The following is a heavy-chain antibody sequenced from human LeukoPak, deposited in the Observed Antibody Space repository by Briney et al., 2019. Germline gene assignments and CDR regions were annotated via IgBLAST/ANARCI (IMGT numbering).Heavy chain of an antibody. D-gene: IGHD1-26*01. V-gene: IGHV5-51*01. CDR3: ARGSGSYHTAYMN. Sequence: GESLKISCKGSGYSFTSYWIGWVRQMPGKGLEWMGIIYPGDSDTRYSPSFQGQVTISADKSISTAYLQWSSLKTSDTAMYYCARGSGSYHTAYMNWGQGSLVTVSS. CDR1: GYSFTSYW. CDR2: IYPGDSDT. J-gene: IGHJ4*02.